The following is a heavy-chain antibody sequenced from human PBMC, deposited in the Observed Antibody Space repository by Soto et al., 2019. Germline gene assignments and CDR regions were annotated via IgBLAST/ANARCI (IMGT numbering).Heavy chain of an antibody. J-gene: IGHJ5*02. V-gene: IGHV2-5*02. CDR1: GFSLSTSEVG. CDR2: IYWDGDK. CDR3: AHRTYGDYVRWFDP. D-gene: IGHD4-17*01. Sequence: QITLKESGPTLVKPTQTLTLTCTFSGFSLSTSEVGVGWIRQPPGKALEWLALIYWDGDKRYSPSLKNRLTITKDTSKNQAFLTTTNVDPVDTATYYCAHRTYGDYVRWFDPWGQGTLVTVSS.